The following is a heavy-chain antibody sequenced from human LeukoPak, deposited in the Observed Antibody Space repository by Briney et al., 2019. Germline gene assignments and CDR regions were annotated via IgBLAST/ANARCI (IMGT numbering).Heavy chain of an antibody. D-gene: IGHD3-22*01. CDR2: ISWNSGSI. J-gene: IGHJ4*02. Sequence: GGSLRLSCAASGFTFDDYAMHWVRQAPGKGLEWVSGISWNSGSIGYADSVKGRFTISRDNAKNSLYLQMNSLRAEDTALCYCARGMNYYDSSGYYTLEYWGQGTLVTVSS. CDR1: GFTFDDYA. CDR3: ARGMNYYDSSGYYTLEY. V-gene: IGHV3-9*01.